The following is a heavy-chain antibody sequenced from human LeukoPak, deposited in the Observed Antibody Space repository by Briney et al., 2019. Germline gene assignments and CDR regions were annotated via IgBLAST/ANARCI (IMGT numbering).Heavy chain of an antibody. V-gene: IGHV3-23*01. Sequence: QPGASLRLSCAASGFTFSSYAMSWVRQAPGKGLEWVSSISGSGGSTYYADSVKGRFTISRDNTKNTLYLQLNSLRAEDTAVYYCGKVQNYYDSSGYQYYFDYWGRGTLVTVSS. CDR2: ISGSGGST. J-gene: IGHJ4*02. D-gene: IGHD3-22*01. CDR3: GKVQNYYDSSGYQYYFDY. CDR1: GFTFSSYA.